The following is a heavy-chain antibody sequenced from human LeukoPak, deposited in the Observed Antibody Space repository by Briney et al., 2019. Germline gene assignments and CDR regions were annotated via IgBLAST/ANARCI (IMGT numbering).Heavy chain of an antibody. CDR3: ARAHSIASYYYGVDV. V-gene: IGHV4-39*07. CDR1: GGSISSSYAY. CDR2: IYYSGNT. J-gene: IGHJ6*02. D-gene: IGHD2/OR15-2a*01. Sequence: SETLSLTCTVSGGSISSSYAYWGWIRQPPGKGLEWIGNIYYSGNTYYSPSLTSRVTLAVDTSENQFSLKLSSVTAADTAVYYCARAHSIASYYYGVDVWGQGTTVTVSS.